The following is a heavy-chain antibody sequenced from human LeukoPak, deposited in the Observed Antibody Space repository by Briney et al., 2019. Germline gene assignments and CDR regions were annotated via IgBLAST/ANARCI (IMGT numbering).Heavy chain of an antibody. CDR1: GGSISSGGYS. CDR2: IYHSGST. V-gene: IGHV4-30-2*01. CDR3: ARFYDILTGIDY. D-gene: IGHD3-9*01. Sequence: SETLSLTCAVSGGSISSGGYSWSWIRQPPGKGLEWIGYIYHSGSTYCNPSLKSRVTISVDRSKNQFSLKLSSVTAADTAVYYCARFYDILTGIDYWGQGTLVTVSS. J-gene: IGHJ4*02.